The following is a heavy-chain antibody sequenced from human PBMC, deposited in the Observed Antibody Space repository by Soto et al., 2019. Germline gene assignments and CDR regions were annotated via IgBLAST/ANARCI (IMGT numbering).Heavy chain of an antibody. D-gene: IGHD4-17*01. Sequence: EVQLLESGGGLVQPGGSLRLSCAASGFTFSSYAMSWVRQAPGKGLEWVSAISGSGGSTYYADSVKGRFTISRDNSKNTLYLQMNSLRAEDTAVYYSAKDSDNYGDYDSLPPWGQGTLVTVSS. V-gene: IGHV3-23*01. CDR2: ISGSGGST. CDR1: GFTFSSYA. J-gene: IGHJ5*02. CDR3: AKDSDNYGDYDSLPP.